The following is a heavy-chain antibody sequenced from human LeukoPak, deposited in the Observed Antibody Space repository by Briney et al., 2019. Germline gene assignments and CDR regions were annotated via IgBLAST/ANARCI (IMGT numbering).Heavy chain of an antibody. J-gene: IGHJ2*01. Sequence: ASVKVSCKASGHTFTGYYMHWVRQAPGQGLEWMGRINPNSGGTNYAQKFQGRVTMTRDTSISTAYMELSRLRSDDTAVYYCARDDWGDYWYFDLWGRGTLVTVSS. CDR3: ARDDWGDYWYFDL. V-gene: IGHV1-2*06. CDR1: GHTFTGYY. CDR2: INPNSGGT. D-gene: IGHD3-9*01.